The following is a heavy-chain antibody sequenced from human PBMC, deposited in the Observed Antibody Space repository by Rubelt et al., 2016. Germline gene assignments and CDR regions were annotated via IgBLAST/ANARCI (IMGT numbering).Heavy chain of an antibody. CDR1: GGSISSYY. V-gene: IGHV4-4*07. CDR2: IYTSGST. J-gene: IGHJ3*02. Sequence: QVQLQESGPGLVKPSETLSLTCTVSGGSISSYYWSWIRQPAGKGLEWIGRIYTSGSTNYSPSHKSRVTMSVDTSKNQFSLQLNSVTPEDTAGYYCARGVLNSFDIWGLGTMVTVSS. CDR3: ARGVLNSFDI. D-gene: IGHD1-7*01.